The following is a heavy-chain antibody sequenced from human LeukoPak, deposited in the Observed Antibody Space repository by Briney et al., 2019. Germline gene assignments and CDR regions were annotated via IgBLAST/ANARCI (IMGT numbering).Heavy chain of an antibody. D-gene: IGHD1-26*01. Sequence: GGSLRLSCAASGFTFSDYYMTWIRQAPGKGLECVSYISSSGTTIYYADSVKGRFTISRDNAKNSLFLQMNSLRAEDTAVYYCAKDYGAPLPFDYWGQGTLVTVSS. J-gene: IGHJ4*02. CDR2: ISSSGTTI. V-gene: IGHV3-11*01. CDR3: AKDYGAPLPFDY. CDR1: GFTFSDYY.